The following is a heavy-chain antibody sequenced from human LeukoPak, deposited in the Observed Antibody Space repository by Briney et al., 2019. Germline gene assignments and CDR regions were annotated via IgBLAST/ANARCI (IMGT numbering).Heavy chain of an antibody. D-gene: IGHD2-15*01. V-gene: IGHV4-39*07. CDR1: GGSISTTSYY. CDR3: ARDRVRGGIDY. CDR2: IYYSGST. Sequence: SETLSLTCTVSGGSISTTSYYWDWIRQPPGKGLEWIGSIYYSGSTYYNASLKSRVTISVDTSRNQFSLSLTSMTAADTAVYYCARDRVRGGIDYWGQGTLVTVSS. J-gene: IGHJ4*02.